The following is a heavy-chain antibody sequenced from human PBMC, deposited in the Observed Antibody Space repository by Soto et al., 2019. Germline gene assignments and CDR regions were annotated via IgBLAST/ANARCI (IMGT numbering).Heavy chain of an antibody. D-gene: IGHD2-21*01. J-gene: IGHJ4*02. CDR1: GGSITSYW. Sequence: SETLSLTCTVSGGSITSYWWSWIRQPAGKGLEWIGRVYSSGTTDYNPSLNSRATMSVETSKNQFSLKLSSVTAADTAVYYCARDIASYAYGEGYWGQGIQVTV. CDR2: VYSSGTT. V-gene: IGHV4-4*07. CDR3: ARDIASYAYGEGY.